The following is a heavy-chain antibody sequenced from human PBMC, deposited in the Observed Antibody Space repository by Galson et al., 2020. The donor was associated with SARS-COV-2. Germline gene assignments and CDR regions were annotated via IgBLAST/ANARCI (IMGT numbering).Heavy chain of an antibody. J-gene: IGHJ4*02. D-gene: IGHD4-17*01. CDR3: ARKDGEYVLGAADH. Sequence: SETLSLTCAVSGGSFSGNYWWIWVRQSPGNGLEWIGEIYHTGSTKNNPSLKSRVTIFVDKSKNQFSLRLTSVTAADTAVYYCARKDGEYVLGAADHWGQGTLVTVSS. CDR2: IYHTGST. CDR1: GGSFSGNYW. V-gene: IGHV4-4*02.